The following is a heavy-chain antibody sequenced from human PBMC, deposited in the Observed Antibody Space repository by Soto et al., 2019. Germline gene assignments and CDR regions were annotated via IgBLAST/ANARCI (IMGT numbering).Heavy chain of an antibody. CDR1: GFTFTIFA. J-gene: IGHJ4*02. CDR2: ISGSGGST. CDR3: AKEVSLGSTVDLGY. Sequence: GSLRLSCAASGFTFTIFAMSWVRQSPGKGLEWVSTISGSGGSTYYADAVKGRFTISRDNSMGTLYLQMKSLRVEDTAIYYCAKEVSLGSTVDLGYWGQGTLVTVSS. V-gene: IGHV3-23*01. D-gene: IGHD7-27*01.